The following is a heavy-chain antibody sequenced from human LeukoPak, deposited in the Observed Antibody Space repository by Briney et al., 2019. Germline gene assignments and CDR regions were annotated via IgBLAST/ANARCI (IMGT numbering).Heavy chain of an antibody. D-gene: IGHD5-12*01. CDR3: ARDEVATLFDY. CDR1: GFTFSSYS. V-gene: IGHV3-48*01. J-gene: IGHJ4*02. Sequence: GGSLRLSCAASGFTFSSYSMNWVRQAPGKGLEWVSSISSSSSTIYYADSVKGRFTISRDNAENSLYLQMNSLRAEDTAVYYCARDEVATLFDYWGQGTLVTVSS. CDR2: ISSSSSTI.